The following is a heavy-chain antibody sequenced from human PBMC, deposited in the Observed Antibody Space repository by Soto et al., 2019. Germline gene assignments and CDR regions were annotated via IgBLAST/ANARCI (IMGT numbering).Heavy chain of an antibody. J-gene: IGHJ4*02. V-gene: IGHV3-23*01. CDR1: GFTFSSYA. Sequence: EVQLLESGGGLVQPGGSLRLSCAASGFTFSSYAMSWVRQAPGKGLEWVSAISGSGGSTYYADSVKGRFTISRDNSKNTLYLQMNSLRAEDTAVYYCAQWTTPVILPGYYFDYWGQGTLVTVSS. D-gene: IGHD4-17*01. CDR3: AQWTTPVILPGYYFDY. CDR2: ISGSGGST.